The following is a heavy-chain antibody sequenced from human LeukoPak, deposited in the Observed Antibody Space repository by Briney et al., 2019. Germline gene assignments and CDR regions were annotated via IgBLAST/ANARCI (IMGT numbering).Heavy chain of an antibody. CDR2: ISSNGGST. CDR1: GFTFSSYA. V-gene: IGHV3-64*01. J-gene: IGHJ4*02. D-gene: IGHD1-14*01. CDR3: AREYNSGDY. Sequence: GGSLRLSCAASGFTFSSYAMHWVRQAPGKGLEYVSAISSNGGSTYYANSVKGRFTISRDNPKNTLYLQMGSLRAEDMAVYYCAREYNSGDYWGQGTLVTVSS.